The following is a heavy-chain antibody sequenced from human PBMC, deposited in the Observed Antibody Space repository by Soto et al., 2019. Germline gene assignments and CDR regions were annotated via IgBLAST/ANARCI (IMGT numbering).Heavy chain of an antibody. CDR1: GDSVSSNSAT. CDR3: ISVAPDVALAVYYYF. CDR2: TYYRSKWYN. J-gene: IGHJ4*02. D-gene: IGHD6-19*01. V-gene: IGHV6-1*01. Sequence: SQTLSLTCAISGDSVSSNSATWNWIRQSPSRGLEWLGRTYYRSKWYNDYALSVKSRITINPDTSKNQFSLQLNSVTPEDTAVYYCISVAPDVALAVYYYFWGQGSLVTVS.